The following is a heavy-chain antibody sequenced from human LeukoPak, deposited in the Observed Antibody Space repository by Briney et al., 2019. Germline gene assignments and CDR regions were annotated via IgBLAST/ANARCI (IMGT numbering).Heavy chain of an antibody. D-gene: IGHD3-22*01. Sequence: PSQTLSLTCTVSGDSISSGDYYWSWVRQPPGKGLEWIGEINHSGSTNYNPSLKSRVTISVDTSKNQFSLKLSSVTAADTAVYYCARGYSPADKRSGYYLYFDYWGQGTLVTVSS. J-gene: IGHJ4*02. CDR3: ARGYSPADKRSGYYLYFDY. CDR1: GDSISSGDYY. V-gene: IGHV4-30-4*01. CDR2: INHSGST.